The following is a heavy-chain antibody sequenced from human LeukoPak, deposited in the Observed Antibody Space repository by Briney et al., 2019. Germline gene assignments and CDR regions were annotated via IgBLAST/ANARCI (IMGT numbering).Heavy chain of an antibody. CDR3: TTGYFDSYGMDV. D-gene: IGHD3-9*01. CDR1: GFTFSNAW. J-gene: IGHJ6*02. Sequence: GGSLRLSCAASGFTFSNAWMSWVRQAPGKGLEWVGRIKSKTDGGTTDYAAPVKGRFTTSRDDSKNTLYLQMNSLKTEDTAVYYCTTGYFDSYGMDVWGQGTTVTVSS. V-gene: IGHV3-15*01. CDR2: IKSKTDGGTT.